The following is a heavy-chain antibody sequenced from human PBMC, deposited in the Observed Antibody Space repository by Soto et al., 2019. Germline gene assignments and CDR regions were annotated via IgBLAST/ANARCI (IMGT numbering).Heavy chain of an antibody. CDR3: ASAYSDAFDI. V-gene: IGHV3-11*01. Sequence: GGSLRLSCVASGFTFSDYYMTWIRQAPGKGLEWVAYISSSGSGIYYPDSVKGRFTISRDNAKNSLYLQMSSLRAEDTAVYYCASAYSDAFDIWGQGTMVTVSS. CDR2: ISSSGSGI. D-gene: IGHD2-15*01. J-gene: IGHJ3*02. CDR1: GFTFSDYY.